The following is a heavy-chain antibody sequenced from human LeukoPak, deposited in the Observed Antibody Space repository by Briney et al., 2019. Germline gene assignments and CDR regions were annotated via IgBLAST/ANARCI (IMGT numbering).Heavy chain of an antibody. D-gene: IGHD3-9*01. CDR3: AREIRSYDILGLVSSFDP. V-gene: IGHV4-31*03. CDR2: IYYSGST. Sequence: SETLSLTCTVSGGSISSGGYYWSWIRQHPGKGLEWIGYIYYSGSTYYNPSLKSRVTISVDTSKNQFSLKLSSVTAADTAVYYCAREIRSYDILGLVSSFDPWGQGTLVTVSS. J-gene: IGHJ5*02. CDR1: GGSISSGGYY.